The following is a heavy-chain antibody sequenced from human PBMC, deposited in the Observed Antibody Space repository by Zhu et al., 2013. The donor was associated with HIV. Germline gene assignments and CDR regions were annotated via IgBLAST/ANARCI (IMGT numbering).Heavy chain of an antibody. D-gene: IGHD6-6*01. CDR3: ARDLYSTSSRPFDI. CDR1: GYSFYNYA. Sequence: QVQLVQSGTEVKKPGASVKVSCKASGYSFYNYAISWVRQAPGQGLEWMGWISAFNGNTKYTQKLQGRVTMTTDTSTSTAYMELRSLRSDDTAVYYCARDLYSTSSRPFDIWGQGTMGHRLF. J-gene: IGHJ3*02. V-gene: IGHV1-18*01. CDR2: ISAFNGNT.